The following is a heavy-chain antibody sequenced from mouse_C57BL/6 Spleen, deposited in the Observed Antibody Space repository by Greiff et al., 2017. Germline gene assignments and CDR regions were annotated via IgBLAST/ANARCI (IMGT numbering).Heavy chain of an antibody. J-gene: IGHJ4*01. Sequence: QVHVKQPGAELVKPGASVKMSCKASGYTFTSYWITWVKQRPGQGLEWIGDIYPGSGSTNYNEKFKSKATLTVDTSSSTAYMQLSSLTSEDSAVYYCARRLPTIVTTGGMDYWGQGTSVTVSS. CDR3: ARRLPTIVTTGGMDY. CDR2: IYPGSGST. V-gene: IGHV1-55*01. CDR1: GYTFTSYW. D-gene: IGHD2-5*01.